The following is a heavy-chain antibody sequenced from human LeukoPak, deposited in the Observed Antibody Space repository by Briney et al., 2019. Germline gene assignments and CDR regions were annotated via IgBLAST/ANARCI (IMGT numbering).Heavy chain of an antibody. CDR2: IYTTGST. J-gene: IGHJ4*02. V-gene: IGHV4-4*07. Sequence: SETLSLTCTVSGGSISRYYWTWIRQPAGKGLEWIGRIYTTGSTNYNPSLNSRVTMSVDTSKNQFSRKPSSVAAAHTAVYDWPRQIAVAGKGGFDYWGQGTLVTVSS. CDR3: PRQIAVAGKGGFDY. D-gene: IGHD6-19*01. CDR1: GGSISRYY.